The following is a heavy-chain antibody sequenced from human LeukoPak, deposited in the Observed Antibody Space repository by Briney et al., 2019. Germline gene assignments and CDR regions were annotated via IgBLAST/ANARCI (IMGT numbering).Heavy chain of an antibody. D-gene: IGHD3-9*01. V-gene: IGHV4-39*01. CDR3: ARHPRSGYDILTGYYRFDY. CDR2: IYCSAST. J-gene: IGHJ4*02. CDR1: GGSISSSSYY. Sequence: SETLSLTCTVSGGSISSSSYYWGWLRQPPGKEQEWIGSIYCSASTYYNPSLKSRVTISADTSKNQFSLKLSSVTAADTAVYYCARHPRSGYDILTGYYRFDYWGQRTLVTVSS.